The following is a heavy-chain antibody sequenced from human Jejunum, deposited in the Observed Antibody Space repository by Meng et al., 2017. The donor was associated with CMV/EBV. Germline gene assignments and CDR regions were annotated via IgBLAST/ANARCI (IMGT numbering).Heavy chain of an antibody. CDR1: GSIRSPTYY. J-gene: IGHJ6*02. Sequence: GSIRSPTYYWGWIRQPPGKGLEWIGSIYYGGSTYYNPSLKSRVTISVDTSKNQFSLKLSSVTAADTAVYYCARDRVQYIDDYYYYGMDVWGQGTTVT. CDR2: IYYGGST. D-gene: IGHD3-9*01. V-gene: IGHV4-39*07. CDR3: ARDRVQYIDDYYYYGMDV.